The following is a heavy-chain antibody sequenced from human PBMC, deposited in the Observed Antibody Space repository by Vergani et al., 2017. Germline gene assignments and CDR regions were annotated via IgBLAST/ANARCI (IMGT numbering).Heavy chain of an antibody. CDR1: GFTFSSYA. CDR3: ARGPRLSSSWFDY. D-gene: IGHD6-13*01. CDR2: ISGSGGST. V-gene: IGHV3-23*01. J-gene: IGHJ4*02. Sequence: EVQLLESGGGLVQPGGSLRLSCAASGFTFSSYAMSWVRQAPGKGLEWVSAISGSGGSTYYADSVRGRFTISRDNFKNSLYLQMNSLRAEDTAVYYCARGPRLSSSWFDYWGQGTLVTVSS.